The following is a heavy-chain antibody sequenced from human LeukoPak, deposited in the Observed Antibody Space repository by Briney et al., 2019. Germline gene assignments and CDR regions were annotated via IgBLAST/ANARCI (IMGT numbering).Heavy chain of an antibody. D-gene: IGHD6-13*01. J-gene: IGHJ4*02. CDR1: GGSFSGYY. CDR2: INHSGST. CDR3: ARDGQQVPPD. V-gene: IGHV4-34*01. Sequence: PSETLSLTCAVYGGSFSGYYWSWIRQPPGKGLEWIGEINHSGSTNYNPSLKSRLIISRDTPKNQFYLNLSSVTAADTAVYYCARDGQQVPPDWGQGTLVTVSS.